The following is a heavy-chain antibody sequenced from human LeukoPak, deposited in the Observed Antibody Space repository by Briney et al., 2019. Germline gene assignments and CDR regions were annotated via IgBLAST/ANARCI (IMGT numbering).Heavy chain of an antibody. CDR2: ISSNSNYI. J-gene: IGHJ4*02. V-gene: IGHV3-21*01. CDR3: ATAGNYRFDY. D-gene: IGHD1-7*01. Sequence: GGSLRLSCAASGFTFSSYSMNWVRQAPGKGLEWVSSISSNSNYIYYADSVKGRFTISRDNAKNSLYLQMNSLRAEDTAVYFCATAGNYRFDYWGQGALVTVSS. CDR1: GFTFSSYS.